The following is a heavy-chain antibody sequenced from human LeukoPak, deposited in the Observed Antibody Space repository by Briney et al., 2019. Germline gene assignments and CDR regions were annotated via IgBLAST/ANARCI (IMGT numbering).Heavy chain of an antibody. D-gene: IGHD2-2*01. CDR2: INHSGST. CDR1: AGSFSGYY. V-gene: IGHV4-34*01. CDR3: ARPSSKAYNWFDP. Sequence: SETLSLTCAVYAGSFSGYYWSWIRQPPGKGLEWIGEINHSGSTNYNPSLKSRVTISVDTSKNQFSLKLSSVTAADTAVYYCARPSSKAYNWFDPWGQGTLVTVSS. J-gene: IGHJ5*02.